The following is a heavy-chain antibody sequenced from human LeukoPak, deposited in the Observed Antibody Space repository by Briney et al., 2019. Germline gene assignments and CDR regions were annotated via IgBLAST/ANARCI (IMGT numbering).Heavy chain of an antibody. CDR2: IYYSGST. D-gene: IGHD6-19*01. CDR3: ARDRRSSGWTGLYYYYYYMDV. Sequence: SETLSLTCTVSGGSISSSSYYWGWIRQPPGTGLEWIGSIYYSGSTYYNPSLKSRVTISVDTSKNQFSLKLSSVTAADTAVYYCARDRRSSGWTGLYYYYYYMDVWGKGTTVTISS. CDR1: GGSISSSSYY. J-gene: IGHJ6*03. V-gene: IGHV4-39*07.